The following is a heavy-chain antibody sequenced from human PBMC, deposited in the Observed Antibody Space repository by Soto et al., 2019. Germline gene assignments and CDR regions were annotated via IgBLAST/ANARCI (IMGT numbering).Heavy chain of an antibody. CDR3: AKGHDFWTTYSYYYGMYV. J-gene: IGHJ6*02. D-gene: IGHD3-3*01. V-gene: IGHV3-23*01. CDR1: GFSFSKYA. Sequence: LRLSCAASGFSFSKYALNWVRPAPGKGLEWVSGISSSGGSTAYGDSVKGRFTISRDNSKNTLYLQMNSLRADDAAVYFCAKGHDFWTTYSYYYGMYVWGQGTTVTVSS. CDR2: ISSSGGST.